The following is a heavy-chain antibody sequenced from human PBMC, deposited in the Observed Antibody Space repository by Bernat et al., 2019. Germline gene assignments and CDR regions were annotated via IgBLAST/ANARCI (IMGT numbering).Heavy chain of an antibody. CDR3: ARGTSTSAPYMDV. CDR2: ISSSSSYT. CDR1: GFTFSRYG. J-gene: IGHJ6*03. Sequence: EVQLVESGGGLVQPGGSLRLSCAASGFTFSRYGMTWVRQAPGKGLDWVSYISSSSSYTHYADSVKGRFTISRDNAKNSLYLQMNSLRAEDTAVYYCARGTSTSAPYMDVWGKGTTVTVSS. V-gene: IGHV3-21*05.